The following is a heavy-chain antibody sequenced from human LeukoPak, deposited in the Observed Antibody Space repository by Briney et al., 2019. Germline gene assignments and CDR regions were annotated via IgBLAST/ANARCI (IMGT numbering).Heavy chain of an antibody. CDR3: ARFIAARPFIFDY. CDR2: IYYSGSA. J-gene: IGHJ4*02. V-gene: IGHV4-59*01. D-gene: IGHD6-6*01. CDR1: GGSISSYY. Sequence: SETLSLTCTVSGGSISSYYWSWIRQPPGKGLEWIGYIYYSGSANYNPSLKSRVTISVDTSKNQFSLKLSSVTAADTAVYYCARFIAARPFIFDYWGQGTLVTVSS.